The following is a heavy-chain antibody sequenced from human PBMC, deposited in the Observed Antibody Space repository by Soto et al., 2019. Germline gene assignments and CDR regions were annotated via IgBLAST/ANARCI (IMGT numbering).Heavy chain of an antibody. J-gene: IGHJ4*02. CDR1: GFTFSSYW. Sequence: GGSLRLSCAASGFTFSSYWMSWVRQAPGKGLEWVANIKQDGSEKYYVDFVKGRITISRDNAKNSLYLQMNSLRAEDTAVYYCARDHSFGRWFGELPDYFDYWGQGTLVTVSS. V-gene: IGHV3-7*05. D-gene: IGHD3-10*01. CDR3: ARDHSFGRWFGELPDYFDY. CDR2: IKQDGSEK.